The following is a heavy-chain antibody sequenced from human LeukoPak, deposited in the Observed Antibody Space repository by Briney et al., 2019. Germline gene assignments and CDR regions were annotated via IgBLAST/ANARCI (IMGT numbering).Heavy chain of an antibody. V-gene: IGHV5-51*01. J-gene: IGHJ5*02. D-gene: IGHD5-24*01. CDR2: IYPGDSDT. CDR1: GYSFTTYW. Sequence: GESLKISCQVSGYSFTTYWIGWVRQMPGKGLEWMGIIYPGDSDTRYSPSFQGQVTISADKSISTAYLQWSSLKASDTAMYYCARPREGSSSWFDPWGQGTLVTVSS. CDR3: ARPREGSSSWFDP.